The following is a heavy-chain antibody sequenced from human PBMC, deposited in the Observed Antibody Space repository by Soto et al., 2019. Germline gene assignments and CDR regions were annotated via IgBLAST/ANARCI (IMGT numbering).Heavy chain of an antibody. D-gene: IGHD6-13*01. V-gene: IGHV4-39*07. CDR1: GGSISSSSFH. CDR3: ARGKSSSWYPYYYYGMDV. J-gene: IGHJ6*02. CDR2: IYYSGST. Sequence: SETLSLTCTVSGGSISSSSFHWGWIRQPPGKGLEWIGSIYYSGSTYYSPSLKSRVTISVDTSKNQFSLKLSSVTAADTAVYYCARGKSSSWYPYYYYGMDVWGQGTTVTVSS.